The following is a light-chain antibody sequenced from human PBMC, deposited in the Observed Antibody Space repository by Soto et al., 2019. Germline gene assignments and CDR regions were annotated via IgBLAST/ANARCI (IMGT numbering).Light chain of an antibody. V-gene: IGKV1-5*01. CDR3: QQYNTYAT. Sequence: ADGDSVTITCRASQNIRNLLAWYQQKPGKAPKPLIYDASTLKTGVPSRFSGSGSGSEFNFTITGLQPDDFATYFCQQYNTYATFGQGTLLEI. CDR1: QNIRNL. CDR2: DAS. J-gene: IGKJ5*01.